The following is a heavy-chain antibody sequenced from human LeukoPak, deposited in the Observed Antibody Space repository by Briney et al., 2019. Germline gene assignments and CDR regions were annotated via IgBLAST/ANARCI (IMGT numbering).Heavy chain of an antibody. V-gene: IGHV4-30-4*08. Sequence: PSETLSLTRTVSGGSISSGDYYWSWIRQPPGKGLEWIGYIYYSGSTYYNPSLKSQVTISVDTSKNQFSLKLSSVTAADTAVYYCARGDGSHRREDGFDPWGQGTLVTVSS. CDR2: IYYSGST. CDR3: ARGDGSHRREDGFDP. D-gene: IGHD5-24*01. CDR1: GGSISSGDYY. J-gene: IGHJ5*02.